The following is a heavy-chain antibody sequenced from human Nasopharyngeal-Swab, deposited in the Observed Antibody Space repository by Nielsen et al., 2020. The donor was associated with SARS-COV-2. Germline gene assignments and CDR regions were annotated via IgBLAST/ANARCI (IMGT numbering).Heavy chain of an antibody. CDR3: ARVREGSSWYFGENFDAFDI. J-gene: IGHJ3*02. CDR1: GGSINNYY. V-gene: IGHV4-59*13. Sequence: SETLSLTCIVSGGSINNYYWSWIRQPPGKGLEWIGYIYYSGSTNYNPSLKSRVTISVDTSKNQFSLRLSSVTAADTAVYYCARVREGSSWYFGENFDAFDIWGQGTMVTVSS. CDR2: IYYSGST. D-gene: IGHD6-13*01.